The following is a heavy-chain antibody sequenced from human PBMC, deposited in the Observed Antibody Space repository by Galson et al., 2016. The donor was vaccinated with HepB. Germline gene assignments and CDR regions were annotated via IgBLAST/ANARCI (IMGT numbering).Heavy chain of an antibody. D-gene: IGHD7-27*01. CDR1: GDSVSSNNAG. J-gene: IGHJ4*02. V-gene: IGHV6-1*01. CDR2: TFYRSNWQN. CDR3: ARSYLLGRGFGW. Sequence: CAISGDSVSSNNAGWYWIRQSPSRGLECLGRTFYRSNWQNDYAESVRSRITIDADTSRNQFSLHLNSVTPEDTGVYYCARSYLLGRGFGWWGQGTLVTVSS.